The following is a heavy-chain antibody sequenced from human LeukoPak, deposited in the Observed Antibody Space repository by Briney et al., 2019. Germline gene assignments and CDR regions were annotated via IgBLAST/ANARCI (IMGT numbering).Heavy chain of an antibody. CDR2: ISSSGTTI. CDR3: ARAGPSSSWHQFDY. D-gene: IGHD6-13*01. CDR1: GFTFSDYY. V-gene: IGHV3-11*04. Sequence: GGSLRLSCAASGFTFSDYYMSWIRQAPGKGLEWVSNISSSGTTIFYADSVKGRFTISRDNAKNSLYLQMNSLRAEDTAVYYCARAGPSSSWHQFDYWGQGTLVTVSS. J-gene: IGHJ4*02.